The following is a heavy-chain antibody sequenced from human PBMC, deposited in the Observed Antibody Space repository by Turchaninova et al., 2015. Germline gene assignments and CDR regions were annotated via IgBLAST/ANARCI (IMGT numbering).Heavy chain of an antibody. D-gene: IGHD4-11*01. J-gene: IGHJ4*02. CDR1: GPLYNYY. CDR3: AREGGAYRHDY. CDR2: IFDGGHT. V-gene: IGHV4-59*01. Sequence: LRESGPGLVRPSETLSLNCTVSGPLYNYYWSWIRQPPGKGLEWIAYIFDGGHTKYNPSLKSRVTISMDTSKNQISLQLTSVTAADAAVYYCAREGGAYRHDYWGEGTLVTVSS.